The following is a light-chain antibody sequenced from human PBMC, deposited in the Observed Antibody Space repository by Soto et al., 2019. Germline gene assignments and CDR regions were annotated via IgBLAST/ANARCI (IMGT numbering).Light chain of an antibody. V-gene: IGKV3-20*01. Sequence: VMTQAPATLSVSPGERATLSCRASQSVSSSYIAWYQQRPGQTPSLLIYGASTRATGIPDRFSGSGSGTHFTLTISRLEPGDFAVYYCQHFGGTTFTFGQGTRLEI. CDR2: GAS. CDR3: QHFGGTTFT. J-gene: IGKJ5*01. CDR1: QSVSSSY.